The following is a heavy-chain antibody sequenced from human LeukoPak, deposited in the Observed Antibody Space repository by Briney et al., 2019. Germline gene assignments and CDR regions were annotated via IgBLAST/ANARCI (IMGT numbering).Heavy chain of an antibody. J-gene: IGHJ5*02. CDR3: ATTTANWFDP. CDR1: GYRFSSHW. V-gene: IGHV5-51*01. Sequence: GESLKISCKGSGYRFSSHWIGWVRQMSGKGLEWMGIIYPDDSNTRYSPSFQGQVTISADKSISTAYLQWSSLKASDTAIYYCATTTANWFDPWGQGTLVTVSS. CDR2: IYPDDSNT. D-gene: IGHD1/OR15-1a*01.